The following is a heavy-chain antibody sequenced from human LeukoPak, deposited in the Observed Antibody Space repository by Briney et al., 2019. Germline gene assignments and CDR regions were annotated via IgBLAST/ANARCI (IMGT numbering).Heavy chain of an antibody. CDR1: GFTFSTYG. D-gene: IGHD5-18*01. V-gene: IGHV3-33*05. CDR2: ISYDGGNK. J-gene: IGHJ4*02. CDR3: ARQQDTTNPGY. Sequence: GGSLRLSCAASGFTFSTYGMHWVRQAPGKGLDWVAVISYDGGNKYYADSVKGRFTISRDNSKNTLYLQMNGLRAEDTAVYYCARQQDTTNPGYWGQGTLVTVSS.